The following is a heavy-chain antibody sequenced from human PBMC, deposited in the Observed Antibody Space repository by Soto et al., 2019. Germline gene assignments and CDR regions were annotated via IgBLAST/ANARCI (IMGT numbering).Heavy chain of an antibody. J-gene: IGHJ4*02. V-gene: IGHV3-30*18. D-gene: IGHD3-22*01. CDR3: AKSVGDSSLDY. CDR1: GFTFSSYG. CDR2: ISYDGSNK. Sequence: GGSLRLSCAASGFTFSSYGMHWVRQAPGKGLEWVAVISYDGSNKYYADSVKGRFTISRDNSKNTLYLQMNSLRAEDTAVYYCAKSVGDSSLDYWGQGTLVTVSS.